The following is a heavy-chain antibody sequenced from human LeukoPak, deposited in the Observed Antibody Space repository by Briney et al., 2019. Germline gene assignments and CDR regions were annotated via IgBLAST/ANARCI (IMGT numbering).Heavy chain of an antibody. V-gene: IGHV4-4*02. J-gene: IGHJ6*02. CDR1: GGSISATDW. Sequence: SGTLSLTCAVSGGSISATDWWSWVRQPPGKGLEWIGQIYHGGSTNYNPSLKSRVTISVDTSKNQFSLKLSSVTAADTAVYYCARQGSWYYYYGMDVWGQGTTVTVSS. D-gene: IGHD6-13*01. CDR3: ARQGSWYYYYGMDV. CDR2: IYHGGST.